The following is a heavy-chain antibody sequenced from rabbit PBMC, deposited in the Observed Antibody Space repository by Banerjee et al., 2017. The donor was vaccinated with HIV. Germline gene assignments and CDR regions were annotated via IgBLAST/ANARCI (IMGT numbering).Heavy chain of an antibody. D-gene: IGHD6-1*01. Sequence: QQQLEESGGGLVKPEASLTLTCKASGFDFSSSYWICWFRQAPGKGPEWIACIYNGDGSTDYANWAKGRFTISKTSSTTVTLQVTSLTAADTATYFCARDVDAGYVGVGYALWGPGTLVTVS. J-gene: IGHJ6*01. CDR1: GFDFSSSYW. V-gene: IGHV1S45*01. CDR3: ARDVDAGYVGVGYAL. CDR2: IYNGDGST.